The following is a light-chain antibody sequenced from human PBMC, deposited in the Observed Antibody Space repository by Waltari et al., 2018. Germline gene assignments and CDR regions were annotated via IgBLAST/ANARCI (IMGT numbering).Light chain of an antibody. CDR3: GSYRSGSTLV. V-gene: IGLV2-14*03. CDR2: NVH. CDR1: SSDIGGHLH. Sequence: QSALTQPASVSGSPGQSIAISCTGTSSDIGGHLHVSWYQQHPGKAPKIKIYNVHNRPSGVADRLSGSISGLQAEDEADYYCGSYRSGSTLVFGGGTRLTVL. J-gene: IGLJ2*01.